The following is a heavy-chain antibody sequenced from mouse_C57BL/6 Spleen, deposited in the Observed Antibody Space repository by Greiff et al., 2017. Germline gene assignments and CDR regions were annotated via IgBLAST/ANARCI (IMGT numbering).Heavy chain of an antibody. CDR3: ARKDSPFAY. D-gene: IGHD2-12*01. CDR1: GYTFTSYW. J-gene: IGHJ3*01. V-gene: IGHV1-61*01. CDR2: IYPSDSET. Sequence: QVHVKQPGAELVRPGSSVKLSCKASGYTFTSYWMDWVKQRPGQGLEWIGNIYPSDSETHYNQKFKDKATLTVDKSSSTAYMQLSSLTSEDSAVYYCARKDSPFAYWGQGTLVTVSA.